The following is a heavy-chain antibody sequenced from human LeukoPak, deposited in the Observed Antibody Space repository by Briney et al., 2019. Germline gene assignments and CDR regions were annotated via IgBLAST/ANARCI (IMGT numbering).Heavy chain of an antibody. CDR1: AYTFTAYY. CDR2: INPNSGGT. J-gene: IGHJ4*02. D-gene: IGHD2-8*02. Sequence: ASVKVSCKASAYTFTAYYMHWVRLAPGQGLEWVGWINPNSGGTNYAQKFQGRVTMTRDTSISAAYMELSRLRSDDTAVYFCASFGSTGGPFDYWGQGTLATVSS. CDR3: ASFGSTGGPFDY. V-gene: IGHV1-2*02.